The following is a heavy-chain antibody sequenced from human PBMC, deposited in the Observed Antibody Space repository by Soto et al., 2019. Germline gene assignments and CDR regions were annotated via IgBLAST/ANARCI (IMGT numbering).Heavy chain of an antibody. Sequence: SVKVSCKASGGTFSSYAISWVRQAPGQGLEWMGGIIPIFGTANYAQKFQGRVTITADESTSTAYMELSSLRSEDTAVYYCARDTTSAAAGLRSRFYYYYGMDVWGQGTTVTVSS. D-gene: IGHD6-13*01. CDR2: IIPIFGTA. V-gene: IGHV1-69*13. CDR1: GGTFSSYA. CDR3: ARDTTSAAAGLRSRFYYYYGMDV. J-gene: IGHJ6*02.